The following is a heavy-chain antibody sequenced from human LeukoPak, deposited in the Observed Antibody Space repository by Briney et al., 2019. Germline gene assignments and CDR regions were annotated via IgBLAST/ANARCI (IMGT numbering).Heavy chain of an antibody. CDR2: INPNSGGT. V-gene: IGHV1-2*02. D-gene: IGHD6-6*01. J-gene: IGHJ6*03. CDR3: ARTGYSSPSGYYYYYMDV. Sequence: ASVKVSCKASGYTFTGYYMHWVRQAPGQGLEWMGWINPNSGGTNYAQKFQGRVTMTRDTSISTAYMELSRLRSDDTAVYYCARTGYSSPSGYYYYYMDVWGKGTTVTVSS. CDR1: GYTFTGYY.